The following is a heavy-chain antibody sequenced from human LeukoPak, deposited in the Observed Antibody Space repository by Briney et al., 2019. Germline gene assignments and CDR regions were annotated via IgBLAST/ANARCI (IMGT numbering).Heavy chain of an antibody. V-gene: IGHV3-23*01. J-gene: IGHJ2*01. D-gene: IGHD5/OR15-5a*01. Sequence: GGSLRLSCAASGFSFSTHDMSWVRQAPGKGLEWVSAISRSGDGTTYADSVKGRFTISRDNSKNTLFLQMNSLRAEDTAIYYCARAVGLWYLDLWGRGSLVTVSS. CDR1: GFSFSTHD. CDR3: ARAVGLWYLDL. CDR2: ISRSGDGT.